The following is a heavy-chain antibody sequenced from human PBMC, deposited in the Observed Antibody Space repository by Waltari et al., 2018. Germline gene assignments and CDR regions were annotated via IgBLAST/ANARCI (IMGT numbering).Heavy chain of an antibody. D-gene: IGHD3-16*01. CDR1: GGSISSGSYY. Sequence: QVQLQESGPGLVKPSQTLSLTCTVSGGSISSGSYYWSWNRQPAGKGLEWIGRIYTSGSTNYNPSLKSRVTISVDTSKNQFSLKLSSVTAADTAVYYCARASLSPYRRFDYWGQGTLVTVSS. J-gene: IGHJ4*02. CDR3: ARASLSPYRRFDY. V-gene: IGHV4-61*02. CDR2: IYTSGST.